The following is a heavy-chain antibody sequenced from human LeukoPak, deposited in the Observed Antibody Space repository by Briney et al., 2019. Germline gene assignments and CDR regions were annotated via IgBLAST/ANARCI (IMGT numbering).Heavy chain of an antibody. D-gene: IGHD3-16*02. CDR1: GGSISIYY. CDR2: IYYSGST. J-gene: IGHJ6*04. Sequence: PSETLSLTCTVSGGSISIYYWSWIRQPPGKGLEWIGYIYYSGSTNYNPSLKSRVTISVDTSKHQFSLKLRSVTAADTAVYYCAREGEITFGGVITTGGMDVWGKGTTVTVSS. CDR3: AREGEITFGGVITTGGMDV. V-gene: IGHV4-59*01.